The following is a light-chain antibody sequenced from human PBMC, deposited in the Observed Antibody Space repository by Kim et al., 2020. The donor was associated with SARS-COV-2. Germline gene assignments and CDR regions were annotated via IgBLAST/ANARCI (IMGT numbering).Light chain of an antibody. CDR1: NMGSRT. CDR3: QVWDGSNDESV. V-gene: IGLV3-21*04. Sequence: APGVLARIFCEGNNMGSRTVHWYQERSGQAPMLVFYYESVRPSGIPARFSGSNTGNTATLIISSVEAGDEADYYCQVWDGSNDESVLGGGTQLTVL. CDR2: YES. J-gene: IGLJ3*02.